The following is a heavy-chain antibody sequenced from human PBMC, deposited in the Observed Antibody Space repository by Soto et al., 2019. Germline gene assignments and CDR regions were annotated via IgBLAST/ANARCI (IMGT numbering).Heavy chain of an antibody. D-gene: IGHD5-12*01. CDR2: IFWDDDK. V-gene: IGHV2-5*02. CDR1: GFSLSTRGVG. J-gene: IGHJ4*02. Sequence: QITLKESGPTLVKPTQTLTLTCSFSGFSLSTRGVGVGWIRQPPGKALEWLALIFWDDDKWYRPSLRSRMTITEDPSKNQVVLTMTHMDPVDTATYYCVHRSRGYGYYFDQWGQGTLVTVSS. CDR3: VHRSRGYGYYFDQ.